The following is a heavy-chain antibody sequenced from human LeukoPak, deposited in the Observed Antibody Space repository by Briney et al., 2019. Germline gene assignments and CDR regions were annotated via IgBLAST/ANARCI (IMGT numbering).Heavy chain of an antibody. D-gene: IGHD6-19*01. CDR1: GFTVTTNY. V-gene: IGHV3-66*02. CDR2: IYSGGIT. Sequence: GGSLRLSSADPGFTVTTNYMSSVRQAPGKGLEWVSVIYSGGITYYADSVKGRFTISRDSSKNTLYLQMNSLRVGDTVVYYCARRHSSGSNWGQGTLVTVSS. CDR3: ARRHSSGSN. J-gene: IGHJ4*02.